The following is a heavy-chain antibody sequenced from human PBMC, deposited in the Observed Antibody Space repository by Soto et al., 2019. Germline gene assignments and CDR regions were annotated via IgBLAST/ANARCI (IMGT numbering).Heavy chain of an antibody. Sequence: SETLSLTCTVSGGSISSYYWSWIRQPPGKGLEWIGYIYYSGSTNYNPSLKSRVTISVDTSKNQFSLKLSSVTAADTAVYYCARDRTYGGVIDYYMDVWGKGTTVTVSS. V-gene: IGHV4-59*01. CDR1: GGSISSYY. D-gene: IGHD3-22*01. J-gene: IGHJ6*03. CDR2: IYYSGST. CDR3: ARDRTYGGVIDYYMDV.